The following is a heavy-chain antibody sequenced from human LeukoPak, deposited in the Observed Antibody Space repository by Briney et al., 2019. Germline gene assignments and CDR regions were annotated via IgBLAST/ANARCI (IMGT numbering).Heavy chain of an antibody. CDR3: ARPQLVHSGRYDAFDI. J-gene: IGHJ3*02. V-gene: IGHV5-51*01. CDR2: IYPDDSDT. Sequence: GESLKISCKGSGYSFTSYWIGWVRQMPGKGLEWMGIIYPDDSDTRYSPSFQGQVTISADKSISTAYLQWSSLKASDTAMYYCARPQLVHSGRYDAFDIWGQGTMVTVSS. D-gene: IGHD6-13*01. CDR1: GYSFTSYW.